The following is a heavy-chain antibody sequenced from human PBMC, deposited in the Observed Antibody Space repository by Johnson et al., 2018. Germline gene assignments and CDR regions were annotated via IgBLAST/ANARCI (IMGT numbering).Heavy chain of an antibody. CDR3: AKEKGWLGDRFDY. Sequence: VQLVESGGGVVQPGRSXRLSCAASGFTFSSYGMHWVRQAPGKGLEWVAVISYDGSNKYYADSVKGRFTISRDNSKNPLYLKMNSLRAEDTAVYYCAKEKGWLGDRFDYWGQGTLVTVSS. V-gene: IGHV3-30*18. J-gene: IGHJ4*02. CDR1: GFTFSSYG. CDR2: ISYDGSNK. D-gene: IGHD3-10*01.